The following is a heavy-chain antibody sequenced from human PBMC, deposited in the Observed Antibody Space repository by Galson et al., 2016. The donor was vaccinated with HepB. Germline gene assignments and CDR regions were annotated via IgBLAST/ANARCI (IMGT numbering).Heavy chain of an antibody. V-gene: IGHV4-61*01. Sequence: SETLSLTCTVSGGSVSSGSHYWSWIRQSPGKGLEWIGYIYYSGTTNYNPSLESRVTMSVDTSKNLLSLKLSSVTAADTAVYYCARAPILGQTTAVDYWGQGTLVTVSS. CDR2: IYYSGTT. CDR3: ARAPILGQTTAVDY. CDR1: GGSVSSGSHY. D-gene: IGHD4-11*01. J-gene: IGHJ4*02.